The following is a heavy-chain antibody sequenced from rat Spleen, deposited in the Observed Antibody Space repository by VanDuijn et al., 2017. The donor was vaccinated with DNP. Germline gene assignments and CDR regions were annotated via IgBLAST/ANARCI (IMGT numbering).Heavy chain of an antibody. CDR2: IKTGGGST. V-gene: IGHV5-58*01. CDR1: GFTFSNYW. Sequence: EVQLVETGGGLVQPGGSLKLSCVDSGFTFSNYWMYWIRQAPGKGLEWVASIKTGGGSTYYRDSVKGRFTISRDNAKSTLYLKMDSLRSEDTATYYCATQGQLGITWFAYWGQGTLVTVSS. D-gene: IGHD1-5*01. J-gene: IGHJ3*01. CDR3: ATQGQLGITWFAY.